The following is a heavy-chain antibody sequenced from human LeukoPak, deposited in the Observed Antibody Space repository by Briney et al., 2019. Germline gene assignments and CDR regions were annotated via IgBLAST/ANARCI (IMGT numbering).Heavy chain of an antibody. CDR3: ARDLFAEVTTTEFDY. CDR1: GYTFTSYY. J-gene: IGHJ4*02. V-gene: IGHV1-46*01. CDR2: INPSGGST. Sequence: GASVKVSCKTSGYTFTSYYMHWVRQAPGQGLEWMGMINPSGGSTTYAQKFQGRVTMTKDTSTSTVYMELNSLRSEDTAVYYCARDLFAEVTTTEFDYWGQGTLVTVSS. D-gene: IGHD4-17*01.